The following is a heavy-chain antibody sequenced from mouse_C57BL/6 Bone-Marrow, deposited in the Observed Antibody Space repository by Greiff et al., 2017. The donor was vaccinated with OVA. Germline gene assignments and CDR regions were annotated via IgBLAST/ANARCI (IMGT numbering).Heavy chain of an antibody. D-gene: IGHD1-1*01. CDR3: AREGDYYGSSVAY. Sequence: VQLQQPGAELVMPGASVKLSCKASGYTFTSYWMHWVKQRPGQGLEWIGDIDPSDSFTNYNQKFKGKSTLTVDKSSSTAYMQLSSLTSEDSAVYYCAREGDYYGSSVAYWGQGTLVTVSA. CDR2: IDPSDSFT. J-gene: IGHJ3*01. V-gene: IGHV1-69*01. CDR1: GYTFTSYW.